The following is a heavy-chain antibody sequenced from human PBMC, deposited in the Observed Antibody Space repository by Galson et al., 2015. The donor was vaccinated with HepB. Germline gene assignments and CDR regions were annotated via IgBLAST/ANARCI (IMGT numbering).Heavy chain of an antibody. V-gene: IGHV1-69*13. J-gene: IGHJ5*02. CDR3: ARVIVVVPAATTPDRNWFDP. Sequence: SVKVSCKASGGTFSSYAISWVRQAPGQGLEWMGGIIPIFGTANYAQKFRGRVTITADESTSTAYMELSSLRSEDTAVYYCARVIVVVPAATTPDRNWFDPWGQGTLVTVSS. CDR2: IIPIFGTA. CDR1: GGTFSSYA. D-gene: IGHD2-2*01.